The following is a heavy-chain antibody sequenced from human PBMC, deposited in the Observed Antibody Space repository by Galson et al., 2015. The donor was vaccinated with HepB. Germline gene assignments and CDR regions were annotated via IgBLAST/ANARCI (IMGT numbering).Heavy chain of an antibody. CDR2: IRYPGRYSGEST. V-gene: IGHV3-30*02. D-gene: IGHD3-10*01. CDR1: GFTFSDYG. Sequence: SLRLSCAASGFTFSDYGFYWVRQAPGKGLEWVAFIRYPGRYSGESTNYADSAKGRFTVSRDDSKNTVYLQMSSLRVEDTAVYYCAKDREIIRAGAPDDNWGQGTLVTVSS. J-gene: IGHJ4*02. CDR3: AKDREIIRAGAPDDN.